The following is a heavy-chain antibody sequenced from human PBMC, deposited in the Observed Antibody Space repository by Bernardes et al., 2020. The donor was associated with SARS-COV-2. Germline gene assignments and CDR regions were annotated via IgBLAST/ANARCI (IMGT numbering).Heavy chain of an antibody. CDR2: INHSGST. J-gene: IGHJ6*03. CDR3: ARGHYDFWSGYYTYYYYYMDV. Sequence: SETLSLTCAVYGGSFSGYYWSWIRQPPGKGLEWIGEINHSGSTNYNPSLKSRVTISVDTSKNQFSLKLSSVTAADTAVYYCARGHYDFWSGYYTYYYYYMDVWGKGTTVTVSS. CDR1: GGSFSGYY. D-gene: IGHD3-3*01. V-gene: IGHV4-34*01.